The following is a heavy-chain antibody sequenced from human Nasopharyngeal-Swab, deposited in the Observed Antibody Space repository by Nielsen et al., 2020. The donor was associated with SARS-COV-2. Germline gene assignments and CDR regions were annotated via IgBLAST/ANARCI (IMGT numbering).Heavy chain of an antibody. D-gene: IGHD6-6*01. V-gene: IGHV4-34*01. J-gene: IGHJ6*03. CDR3: ARGVIEGRPGPGYMDV. CDR2: IKHSGSA. CDR1: RGTFSGYS. Sequence: SETLSLTCAVYRGTFSGYSWSWIRQAPGKGLEWIGGIKHSGSANYHPSLKSRVTMSVDMSKNQFSLKVTSLPAADTAVYYCARGVIEGRPGPGYMDVWGKGTTVTVSS.